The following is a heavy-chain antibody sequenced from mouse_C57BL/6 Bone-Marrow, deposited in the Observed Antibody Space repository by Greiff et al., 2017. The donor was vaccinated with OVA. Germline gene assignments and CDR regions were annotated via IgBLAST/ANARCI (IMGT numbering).Heavy chain of an antibody. V-gene: IGHV1-81*01. CDR1: GYTFTSYG. CDR2: IYPRSGNT. J-gene: IGHJ2*01. Sequence: VQLQQSGAELARPGASVKLSCKASGYTFTSYGISWVKQRTGQGLEWIGEIYPRSGNTYYNEKFKGKATLTVDKSSSTAYMELRSLTSEDSAVYYCAREETSHVDYWGQGTTLTVSS. CDR3: AREETSHVDY.